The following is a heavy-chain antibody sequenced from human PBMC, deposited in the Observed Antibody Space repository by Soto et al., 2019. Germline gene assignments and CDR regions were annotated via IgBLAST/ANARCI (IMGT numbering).Heavy chain of an antibody. CDR2: IDSSTKYT. V-gene: IGHV3-11*05. J-gene: IGHJ6*02. Sequence: QVQLVESGGGLVRPGGSLRLSCEASGFTFRDYYMTWFLQAPGKGLEWLSYIDSSTKYTNYADSVKGRFTISRDNAKNSLYLQMNSLRADDTAVYYCAREYYYTLDVWGQGTMVTVSS. CDR1: GFTFRDYY. CDR3: AREYYYTLDV.